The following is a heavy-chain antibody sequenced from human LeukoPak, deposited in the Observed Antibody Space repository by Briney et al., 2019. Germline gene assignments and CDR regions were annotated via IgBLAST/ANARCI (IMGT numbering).Heavy chain of an antibody. Sequence: SETLSLTCAVYGGSFSGYYWSWIRQPPGKGLEWIGEINHSGSTNYNPSLKSRVTISVDTSKNQFSLKLSSVTAADTAVYYCARGRYDFWSGYFRWFDPWGQGTLVTGSS. V-gene: IGHV4-34*01. D-gene: IGHD3-3*01. CDR2: INHSGST. J-gene: IGHJ5*02. CDR1: GGSFSGYY. CDR3: ARGRYDFWSGYFRWFDP.